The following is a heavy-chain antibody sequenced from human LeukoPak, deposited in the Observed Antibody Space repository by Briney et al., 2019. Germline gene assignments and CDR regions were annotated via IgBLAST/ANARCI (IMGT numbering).Heavy chain of an antibody. V-gene: IGHV3-30*18. D-gene: IGHD3-10*01. Sequence: PGRSLRLSCAASGFTFSSYGMHWVRQAPGKGLEWVAVISYDGSNKYYADSVKGRFTISRDNSKNTLYLQTNSLRTEDTAVYYCAKSADGSGSSNFDLWGQETLDSVST. CDR2: ISYDGSNK. CDR1: GFTFSSYG. CDR3: AKSADGSGSSNFDL. J-gene: IGHJ5*02.